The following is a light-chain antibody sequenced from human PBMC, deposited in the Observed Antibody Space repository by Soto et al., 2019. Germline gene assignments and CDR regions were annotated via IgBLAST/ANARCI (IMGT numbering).Light chain of an antibody. V-gene: IGLV2-14*01. CDR2: EVT. J-gene: IGLJ1*01. CDR1: SSDVGGYDY. CDR3: SAYAISNSYV. Sequence: QSALTQPASVSGSPGQSITISCTGTSSDVGGYDYVSWYQQHPGKAPKLMIYEVTNRPSGVSNRFSGSKSGNTASLTISGLQAEDEADYYCSAYAISNSYVFGTGTKVTVL.